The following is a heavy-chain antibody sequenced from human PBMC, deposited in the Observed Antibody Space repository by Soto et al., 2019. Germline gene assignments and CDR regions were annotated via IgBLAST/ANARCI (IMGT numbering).Heavy chain of an antibody. Sequence: QVQLEQSGAEVKKPGSSVKLSCKASGGTFRNSAISWLRQAPGQGLEWMGGIMPIFRTPDYAQKFQGRVTITADESTNTANMELSGLRSDDTAVYYCARDNDRPQLGGNYYYILDVWGHGTTVTVSS. V-gene: IGHV1-69*12. J-gene: IGHJ6*02. CDR3: ARDNDRPQLGGNYYYILDV. CDR1: GGTFRNSA. D-gene: IGHD1-1*01. CDR2: IMPIFRTP.